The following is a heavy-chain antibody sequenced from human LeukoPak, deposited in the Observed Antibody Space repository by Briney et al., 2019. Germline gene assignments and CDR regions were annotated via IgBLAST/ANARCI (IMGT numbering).Heavy chain of an antibody. CDR1: GGSISSSSYY. CDR2: IYYSGST. CDR3: ARNSYSSGSWYFDY. D-gene: IGHD6-19*01. Sequence: PSETLSLTCTVSGGSISSSSYYWGWIRQPPGKGLEWIGSIYYSGSTYYNPSLKSRVTISVDTSKNQFSLKLSSVTAADTAVYYCARNSYSSGSWYFDYWGQGTLVTVSS. V-gene: IGHV4-39*01. J-gene: IGHJ4*02.